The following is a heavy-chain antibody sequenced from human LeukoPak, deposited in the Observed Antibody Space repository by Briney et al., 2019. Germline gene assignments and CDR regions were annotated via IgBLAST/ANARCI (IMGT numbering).Heavy chain of an antibody. V-gene: IGHV7-4-1*02. CDR2: RNTNTGNP. J-gene: IGHJ3*02. CDR1: GYTFTSYA. D-gene: IGHD3-3*01. Sequence: ASVKVSCKASGYTFTSYAMNWVRQAPGQGLEWMGWRNTNTGNPTYAQGFPGRFVFSLDTSVSTAYLQISSLKAEDTAVYYCARAGYDFWSGYYTGLPSLPFDIWGQGTMVTVSS. CDR3: ARAGYDFWSGYYTGLPSLPFDI.